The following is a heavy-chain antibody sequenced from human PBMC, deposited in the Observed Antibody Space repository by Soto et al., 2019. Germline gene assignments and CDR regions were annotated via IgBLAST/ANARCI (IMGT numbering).Heavy chain of an antibody. D-gene: IGHD6-19*01. CDR3: AKIHSGSSEDAFDV. CDR1: GFTFSSYA. V-gene: IGHV3-23*01. Sequence: EVQLLESGGFLVQPGGSQRLSCAASGFTFSSYAMSWVRQGPGKGLEWVTLMSGSGGVTDYADSVKGRFTVSRANSKNTMYLELNSLTAGATAIYYCAKIHSGSSEDAFDVWGQGTVVTVSS. J-gene: IGHJ3*01. CDR2: MSGSGGVT.